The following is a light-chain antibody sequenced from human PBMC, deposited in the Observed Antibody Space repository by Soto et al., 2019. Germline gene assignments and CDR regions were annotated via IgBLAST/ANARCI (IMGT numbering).Light chain of an antibody. Sequence: DIQMTQSPSTLSASVGDRVTIPCRASQSISSWLAWYQQKPGKAPKLLIYKASSLESGVPSRFSGSGSGTEFTLTISSLQPDDFATYYCQQYNNYSRTFGEGTKV. CDR2: KAS. CDR3: QQYNNYSRT. V-gene: IGKV1-5*03. J-gene: IGKJ1*01. CDR1: QSISSW.